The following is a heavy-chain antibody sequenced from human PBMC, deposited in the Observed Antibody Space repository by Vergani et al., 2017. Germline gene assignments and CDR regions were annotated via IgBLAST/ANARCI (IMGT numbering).Heavy chain of an antibody. CDR2: ISSSSSYI. J-gene: IGHJ4*02. D-gene: IGHD3-3*01. CDR1: GFTFSSYS. V-gene: IGHV3-21*01. Sequence: VQLVESGGGVVQPGGSLRLSCAASGFTFSSYSMNWVRQAPGKGLEWVSSISSSSSYIYYADSVKGRFTISRDNAKNSLYLQMNSLRAEDTAVYYCARGFRYDFWSGYYTWSGPDYWGQGTLVTVSS. CDR3: ARGFRYDFWSGYYTWSGPDY.